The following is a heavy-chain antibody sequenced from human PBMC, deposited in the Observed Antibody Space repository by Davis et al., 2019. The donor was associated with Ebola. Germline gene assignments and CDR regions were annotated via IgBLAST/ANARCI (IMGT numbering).Heavy chain of an antibody. J-gene: IGHJ4*02. V-gene: IGHV4-59*08. D-gene: IGHD2-21*01. CDR3: ARRPCVGWGFVFDY. Sequence: SETLSLTCTVSGGSISSYYLSWIRQPPGKGLEWIGYLYYSGSTNYNPSLKSRVTISVDTSKNQFYLKLSSVTAADTAVYYCARRPCVGWGFVFDYWGQGTLVTVSS. CDR1: GGSISSYY. CDR2: LYYSGST.